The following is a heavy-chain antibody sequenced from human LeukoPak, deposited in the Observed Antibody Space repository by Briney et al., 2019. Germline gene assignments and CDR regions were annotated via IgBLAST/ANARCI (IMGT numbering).Heavy chain of an antibody. V-gene: IGHV4-59*01. D-gene: IGHD6-19*01. CDR2: IYYSGST. J-gene: IGHJ4*02. CDR3: ARVTSGWYEN. CDR1: GGSISSYY. Sequence: PSETPSLTCTVSGGSISSYYWSWIRQPPGKGLEWIGYIYYSGSTNYNPSLKSRVTISVDTSKNQFSLKLSSVTAADTAVYYCARVTSGWYENWGQGTLGTVSS.